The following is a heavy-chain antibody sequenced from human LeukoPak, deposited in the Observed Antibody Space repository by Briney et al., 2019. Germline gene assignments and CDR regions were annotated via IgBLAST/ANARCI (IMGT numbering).Heavy chain of an antibody. CDR1: GYTFTSYG. V-gene: IGHV1-18*01. J-gene: IGHJ6*02. Sequence: ASVKVSCKASGYTFTSYGISWVRQAPGQGLGWMGWISAYNGNTNYAQKLQGRVTMTTDTSTSTAYMELRSLRSDDTAVYYCARGYCSGGSCYPHYYYYYGMDVWGQGTTVTVSS. CDR2: ISAYNGNT. D-gene: IGHD2-15*01. CDR3: ARGYCSGGSCYPHYYYYYGMDV.